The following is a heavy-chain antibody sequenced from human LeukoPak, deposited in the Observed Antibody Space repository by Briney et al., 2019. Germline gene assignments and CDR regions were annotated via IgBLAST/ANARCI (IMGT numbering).Heavy chain of an antibody. CDR3: ARLSDDGEGY. V-gene: IGHV1-18*01. D-gene: IGHD3-10*01. CDR1: GYTFTTYD. J-gene: IGHJ4*02. CDR2: ISAYTGDT. Sequence: ASVKVSCKTSGYTFTTYDISWVRQAPGQGLEYMGWISAYTGDTNYAQKFQGRVAMTMDTSTTTVDMELRRLRYDDTAVYFCARLSDDGEGYWGEGTLVTDCS.